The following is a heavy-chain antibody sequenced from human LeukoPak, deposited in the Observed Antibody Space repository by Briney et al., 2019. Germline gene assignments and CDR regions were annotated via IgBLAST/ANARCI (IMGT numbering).Heavy chain of an antibody. Sequence: GGSLRLSCAASGFTFSTYAMTWVRQAPGKGLEWVSTIRGLGISAYYADSVKGRFTISRDSFKNTMYLQMNSLRAEDTAVYYCAKSVLYSSSWYYFDYWGQGTLVTVSS. CDR3: AKSVLYSSSWYYFDY. CDR1: GFTFSTYA. CDR2: IRGLGISA. D-gene: IGHD6-13*01. J-gene: IGHJ4*02. V-gene: IGHV3-23*01.